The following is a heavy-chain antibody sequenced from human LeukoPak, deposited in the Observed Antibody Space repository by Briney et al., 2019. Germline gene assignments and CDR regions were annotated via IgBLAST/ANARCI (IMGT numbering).Heavy chain of an antibody. CDR3: AKGMKSSGWYFISDY. V-gene: IGHV3-9*01. D-gene: IGHD6-19*01. CDR1: GFTFDDYA. J-gene: IGHJ4*02. Sequence: GRSLRLSCAASGFTFDDYAMHWVRQAPGKGLEWVSGISWNSGNIGYANSVKGRFTISRDNAKNSLYLQMNSLRAEDTALYFCAKGMKSSGWYFISDYWGQGNLVTVSS. CDR2: ISWNSGNI.